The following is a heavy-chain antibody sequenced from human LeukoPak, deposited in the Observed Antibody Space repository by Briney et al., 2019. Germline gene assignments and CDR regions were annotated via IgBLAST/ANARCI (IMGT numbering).Heavy chain of an antibody. CDR3: ARTTYDSSGYYYELSAFDI. CDR1: GGSISTYY. J-gene: IGHJ3*02. CDR2: IYYSGST. D-gene: IGHD3-22*01. Sequence: SETLSLTCTVSGGSISTYYWSWIRQPPGKGLEWIGYIYYSGSTNYSPSLKSRVTISLDTSKNQFSLKLSSVTAADTAVYYCARTTYDSSGYYYELSAFDIWGQGTMVTVSS. V-gene: IGHV4-59*01.